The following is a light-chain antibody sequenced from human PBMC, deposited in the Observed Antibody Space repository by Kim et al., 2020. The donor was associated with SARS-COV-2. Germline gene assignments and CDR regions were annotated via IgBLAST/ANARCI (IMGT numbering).Light chain of an antibody. CDR1: VNNSESYKR. Sequence: GQSNPISCPGTVNNSESYKRVSWHQQYPGKGPKIIIYEGTKRASGVSDRFSGSKSGSMASLTISGRQTEDEADYYCCTSAGYTTWLFGGGTQLTVL. V-gene: IGLV2-23*01. CDR2: EGT. J-gene: IGLJ2*01. CDR3: CTSAGYTTWL.